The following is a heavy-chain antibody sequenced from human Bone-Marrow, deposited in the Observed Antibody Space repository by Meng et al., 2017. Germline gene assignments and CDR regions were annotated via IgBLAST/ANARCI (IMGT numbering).Heavy chain of an antibody. Sequence: GSLRLSCAVYGGSFSGYYWSWIRQPPGKGLEWIGEINHSGSTNYNPSLKSRVTISVDTSKNQFSLKLSSVTAADTAVYYCARGQKGGSGSRRLYYGMDVWGQGNTVNGAS. CDR3: ARGQKGGSGSRRLYYGMDV. J-gene: IGHJ6*02. D-gene: IGHD3-10*01. V-gene: IGHV4-34*01. CDR1: GGSFSGYY. CDR2: INHSGST.